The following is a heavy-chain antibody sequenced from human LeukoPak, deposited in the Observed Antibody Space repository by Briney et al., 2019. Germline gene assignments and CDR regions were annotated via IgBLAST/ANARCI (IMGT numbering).Heavy chain of an antibody. CDR1: GFTFSSYS. CDR2: IDGSGRYT. V-gene: IGHV3-21*01. CDR3: AWYSSGL. J-gene: IGHJ4*02. Sequence: PGGSLRLSCAASGFTFSSYSMNWVRQAPGKGLEWVSSIDGSGRYTFYADSVKGRFTISRDNAKNSLYLQMNSLRAEDTAVYYCAWYSSGLWGQGTLVTVSS. D-gene: IGHD6-19*01.